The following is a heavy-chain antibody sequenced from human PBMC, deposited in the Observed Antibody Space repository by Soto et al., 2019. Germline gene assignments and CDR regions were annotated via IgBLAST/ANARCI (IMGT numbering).Heavy chain of an antibody. Sequence: SVKVSCKASGGTFSSYAISWVRQAPGQGLEWMRGIIPIFGTANYAQKFQGRVTITADESTSTAYMELSSLRSEDTAVYYCASGERGRYSSGWYGGYYYYGMDVWGQGTTVTVS. V-gene: IGHV1-69*13. CDR2: IIPIFGTA. J-gene: IGHJ6*02. CDR1: GGTFSSYA. CDR3: ASGERGRYSSGWYGGYYYYGMDV. D-gene: IGHD6-19*01.